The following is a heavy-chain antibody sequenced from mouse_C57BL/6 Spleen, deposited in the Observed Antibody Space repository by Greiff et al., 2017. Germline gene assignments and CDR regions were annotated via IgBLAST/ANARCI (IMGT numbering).Heavy chain of an antibody. J-gene: IGHJ4*01. Sequence: VQLQQSGPELVKPGASVKISCKASGYTFTDYYMNWVKQSHGKSLEWIGDINPNNGGTSYNQKFKGKATLTVDKSSSTAYMELRSLTSEDSAVYYCARWDYGSSYAMDYWGQGTSVTVSS. CDR3: ARWDYGSSYAMDY. D-gene: IGHD1-1*01. V-gene: IGHV1-26*01. CDR2: INPNNGGT. CDR1: GYTFTDYY.